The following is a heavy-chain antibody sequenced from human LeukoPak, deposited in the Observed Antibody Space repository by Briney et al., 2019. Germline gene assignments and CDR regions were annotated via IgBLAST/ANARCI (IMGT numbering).Heavy chain of an antibody. CDR1: GFTFSNAW. CDR2: IKSKTDGGTT. J-gene: IGHJ6*03. Sequence: PGGSLRLSCAASGFTFSNAWMSWVRQAPGKGLEWVGRIKSKTDGGTTDYAAPVKGRFTISRDDSKNTLYLQMNSLKTEDTAVYYCARRKNYYYYMDVWGKGTTVTVSS. V-gene: IGHV3-15*01. CDR3: ARRKNYYYYMDV.